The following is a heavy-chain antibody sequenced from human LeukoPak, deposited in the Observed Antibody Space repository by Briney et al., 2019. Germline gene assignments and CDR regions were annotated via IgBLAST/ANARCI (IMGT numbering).Heavy chain of an antibody. V-gene: IGHV1-69*13. J-gene: IGHJ6*04. CDR2: IVPFFGTA. Sequence: ASVKVSCKASGGSFSNYAINWVRQAPGQGPEWMGGIVPFFGTADYAQKFQGRVTITADESTSTAYMEVTSLKSEDTAVYYCVSDILGRQRGSESHYYGMDVWGKGTAVTVSS. CDR1: GGSFSNYA. D-gene: IGHD3-10*01. CDR3: VSDILGRQRGSESHYYGMDV.